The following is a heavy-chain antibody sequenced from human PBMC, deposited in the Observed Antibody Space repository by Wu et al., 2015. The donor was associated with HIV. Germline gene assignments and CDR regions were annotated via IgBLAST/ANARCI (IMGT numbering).Heavy chain of an antibody. D-gene: IGHD2-15*01. CDR3: ARYCSGGSCYSFSSGGFDY. V-gene: IGHV1-46*01. CDR2: INPSGGST. CDR1: GYTFIGYD. J-gene: IGHJ4*02. Sequence: QVHLVQSGAEVKKPGASVKVSCKASGYTFIGYDVHWVRQAPGQGLEWMGIINPSGGSTSYAQKFQGRVTMTRDTSTSTVYMELSSLRSEDTAVYYCARYCSGGSCYSFSSGGFDYWGQGTLVTVSS.